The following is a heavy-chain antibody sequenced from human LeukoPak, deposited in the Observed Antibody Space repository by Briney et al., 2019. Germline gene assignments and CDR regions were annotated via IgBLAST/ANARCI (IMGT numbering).Heavy chain of an antibody. D-gene: IGHD5-12*01. CDR1: GGSISSSSYY. V-gene: IGHV4-39*01. CDR3: ARLFRKRYSGYDLRYYFDY. J-gene: IGHJ4*02. Sequence: SETLSLTCTVSGGSISSSSYYWGWIRQPPGKGLEWIGSIYYSGSTYYNPSLKSRVTISVDTSENQFSLRLSSVTAADTAVYYCARLFRKRYSGYDLRYYFDYWGQGTLVTVSS. CDR2: IYYSGST.